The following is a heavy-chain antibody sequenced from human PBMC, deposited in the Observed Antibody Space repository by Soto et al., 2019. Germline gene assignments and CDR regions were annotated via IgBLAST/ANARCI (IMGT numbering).Heavy chain of an antibody. V-gene: IGHV1-8*01. CDR1: GYTFTSYD. J-gene: IGHJ4*02. CDR3: GRGIDRGDDLDFDY. D-gene: IGHD3-3*01. CDR2: LNPNSGNT. Sequence: ASVKVSCKASGYTFTSYDLNWVRQATGQGLEWMGWLNPNSGNTGYAQKFQGRGTMTRNTSISTAFMELSSLRSEDPAVYYCGRGIDRGDDLDFDYWGQGTLVTVSS.